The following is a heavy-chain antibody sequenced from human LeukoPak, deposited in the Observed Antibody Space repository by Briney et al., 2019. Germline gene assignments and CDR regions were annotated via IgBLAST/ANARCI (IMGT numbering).Heavy chain of an antibody. V-gene: IGHV3-9*01. CDR1: DFTFDDYA. CDR2: ISSNSGRV. Sequence: GRSLRLSCAASDFTFDDYAMHWVRQAPGNGLEWVSGISSNSGRVGYAESVKGRFTISRDNARNSLYLQMNSLRPDDTALYYCVKDIGVDYYGSGSYYTEDYYHYLDVWGRGTTVTVSS. J-gene: IGHJ6*03. CDR3: VKDIGVDYYGSGSYYTEDYYHYLDV. D-gene: IGHD3-10*01.